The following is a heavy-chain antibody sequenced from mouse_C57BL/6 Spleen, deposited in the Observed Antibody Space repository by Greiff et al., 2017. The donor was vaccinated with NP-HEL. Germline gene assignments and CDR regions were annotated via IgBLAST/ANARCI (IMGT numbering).Heavy chain of an antibody. CDR1: GYTFSSYW. CDR2: IDPSDSYT. V-gene: IGHV1-69*01. CDR3: ARDDENYAMDY. D-gene: IGHD2-3*01. J-gene: IGHJ4*01. Sequence: VQLQQPGAELVMPGASVKLSCKASGYTFSSYWMHWVKQRPGQGLEWIGEIDPSDSYTNYNQKFKGKSTLTVDKSSSTAYMQLSSLTSEDSAVYYCARDDENYAMDYWGQGTSVTVSS.